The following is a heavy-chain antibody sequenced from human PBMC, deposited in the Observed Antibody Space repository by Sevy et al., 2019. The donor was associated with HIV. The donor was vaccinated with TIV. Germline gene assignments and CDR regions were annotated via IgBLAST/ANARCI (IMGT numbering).Heavy chain of an antibody. CDR3: ARGDYYGALYYLDY. CDR2: ISSGSSYI. V-gene: IGHV3-21*01. D-gene: IGHD3-10*01. CDR1: GFTFSNYF. Sequence: GGSLRLSCAASGFTFSNYFMNWVRQAPGNGLEWVSSISSGSSYIFYADSLKGRFTISRDNAKNSLYLHMNSLRAEDTAVYYCARGDYYGALYYLDYWGQGTMVTVSS. J-gene: IGHJ4*01.